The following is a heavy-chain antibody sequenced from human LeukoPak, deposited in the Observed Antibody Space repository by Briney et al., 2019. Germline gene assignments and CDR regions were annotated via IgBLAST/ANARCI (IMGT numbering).Heavy chain of an antibody. CDR1: GYSFTSYD. Sequence: ASVKVSCKASGYSFTSYDINWVRQATGQGLEWMGWMNPNSGNTGSAQKFQGRVTMTRNTAISTAYMELSNLRSEDTAVYYCARRVAAGGTCMGYWGQGTLVTVSS. J-gene: IGHJ4*02. D-gene: IGHD6-13*01. CDR3: ARRVAAGGTCMGY. V-gene: IGHV1-8*01. CDR2: MNPNSGNT.